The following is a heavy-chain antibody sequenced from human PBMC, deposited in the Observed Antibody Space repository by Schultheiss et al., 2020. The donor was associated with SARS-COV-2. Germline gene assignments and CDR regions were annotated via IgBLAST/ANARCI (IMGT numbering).Heavy chain of an antibody. CDR1: GFTFSSYS. Sequence: GESLKISCAASGFTFSSYSMNWVRQAPGKGLEWVAVISYDGSNKYYADSVKGRFTISRDNAKNSLYLQMNSLRDEDTAVYYCARVQGLQLTVDYWGQGTLVTVSS. CDR2: ISYDGSNK. CDR3: ARVQGLQLTVDY. D-gene: IGHD1-1*01. V-gene: IGHV3-30*03. J-gene: IGHJ4*02.